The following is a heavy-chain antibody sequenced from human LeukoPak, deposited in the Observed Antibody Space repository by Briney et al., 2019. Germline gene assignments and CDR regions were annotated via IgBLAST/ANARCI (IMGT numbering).Heavy chain of an antibody. CDR2: ISYTEGT. CDR3: ARVPPLSRPYTGNNYYFDY. J-gene: IGHJ4*02. D-gene: IGHD5-24*01. Sequence: PSETLSLTCTVSGGSISSYYWSWIRQPPGKGLEWIGNISYTEGTNYNPSLKSRVTISIDTSKNQFSLKLSSVTAADTAVYYCARVPPLSRPYTGNNYYFDYWGQGTLVTVSS. V-gene: IGHV4-59*01. CDR1: GGSISSYY.